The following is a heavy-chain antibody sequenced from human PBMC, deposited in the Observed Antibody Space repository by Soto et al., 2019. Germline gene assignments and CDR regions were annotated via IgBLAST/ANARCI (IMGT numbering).Heavy chain of an antibody. CDR1: GYTFTGYY. D-gene: IGHD2-15*01. CDR3: ARGGPTVVAPGGY. V-gene: IGHV1-2*02. CDR2: TNPNSGGT. Sequence: SSVKVSCKASGYTFTGYYMHWLRQAPGQGLEWMGWTNPNSGGTNYAQKFQGMVTMIRDTSISTAYMELSRLRSDDTAVYYGARGGPTVVAPGGYWGQGTLVTVSS. J-gene: IGHJ4*02.